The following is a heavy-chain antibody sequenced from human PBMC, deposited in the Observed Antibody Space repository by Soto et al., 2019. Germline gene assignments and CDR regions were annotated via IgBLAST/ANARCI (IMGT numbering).Heavy chain of an antibody. CDR1: GSSFTSYW. D-gene: IGHD6-13*01. J-gene: IGHJ6*03. CDR3: ARHTRAAAGYYYYYYMDV. Sequence: GESLKISCKGSGSSFTSYWIGWVRQMPGKGLEWMGIIYPGDSDTRYSPSFQGQVTISADKSISTAYLQWSSLKASDTAMYYCARHTRAAAGYYYYYYMDVWGKGTTVTVSS. CDR2: IYPGDSDT. V-gene: IGHV5-51*01.